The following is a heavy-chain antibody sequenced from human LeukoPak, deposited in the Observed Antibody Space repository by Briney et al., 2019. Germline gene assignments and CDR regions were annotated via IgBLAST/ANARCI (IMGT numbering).Heavy chain of an antibody. J-gene: IGHJ4*02. Sequence: GGSLRLSCAASEFTFSSYWMSWVRQAPGKGLEWVANIKRDGSEKYYVDSVKGRFTISRDNAKNSLYLQLNTLRAEDTAVYYCAREGDGYNLEYWGQGTLVTVSS. V-gene: IGHV3-7*01. CDR3: AREGDGYNLEY. CDR2: IKRDGSEK. CDR1: EFTFSSYW. D-gene: IGHD5-24*01.